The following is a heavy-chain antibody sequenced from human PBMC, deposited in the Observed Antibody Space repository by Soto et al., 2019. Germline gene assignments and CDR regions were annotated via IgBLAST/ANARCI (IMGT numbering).Heavy chain of an antibody. CDR3: ARQNQEGYYYYGVDV. Sequence: PGGSLKISCKGSGYSFTTYWIGWVRQMPGKGLEWMGIIYPGDSDPRYSPSFQGQVTISADKSISTAYLQWSSLKASDTAMYYCARQNQEGYYYYGVDVWGQGTTVTVSS. CDR1: GYSFTTYW. V-gene: IGHV5-51*01. CDR2: IYPGDSDP. J-gene: IGHJ6*02.